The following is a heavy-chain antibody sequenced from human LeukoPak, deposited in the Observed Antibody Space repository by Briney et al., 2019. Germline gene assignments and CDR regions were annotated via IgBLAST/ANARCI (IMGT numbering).Heavy chain of an antibody. CDR2: ISYDGSNK. CDR1: GFTFSSYA. Sequence: GRSLRLSCAASGFTFSSYAMHWVRQAPGKGLDWVAVISYDGSNKYYADSVKGRFTISRDNSKNTLYLQMNSLRAEGTAVYYCARSVSYSSGWSPDYWGPGPLVTVSS. J-gene: IGHJ4*02. D-gene: IGHD6-19*01. V-gene: IGHV3-30*04. CDR3: ARSVSYSSGWSPDY.